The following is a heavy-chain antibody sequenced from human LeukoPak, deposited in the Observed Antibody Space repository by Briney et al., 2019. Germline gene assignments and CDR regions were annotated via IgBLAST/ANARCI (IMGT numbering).Heavy chain of an antibody. V-gene: IGHV3-74*01. CDR1: VFTFSSYW. CDR2: ISADGSYT. D-gene: IGHD1-1*01. Sequence: GGPLRLPCAASVFTFSSYWMHWVRQAPGKGLVWVTRISADGSYTLYADSVKGRFTISRDNAKNTLYLQMNSLRAEDTAVYYCATANSGPDIWGQGTTVTVSS. J-gene: IGHJ3*02. CDR3: ATANSGPDI.